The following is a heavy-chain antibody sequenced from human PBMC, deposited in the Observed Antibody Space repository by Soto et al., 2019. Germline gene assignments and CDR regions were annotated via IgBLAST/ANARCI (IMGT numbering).Heavy chain of an antibody. CDR3: AHRVLRTVFGLVTTTAIYFDF. CDR2: IYWDDGK. D-gene: IGHD3-3*01. J-gene: IGHJ4*02. Sequence: QITLNESGPTVVRPTETLTLTCRFSGFSLTTSGVGVGWIRQSPGKAPEWLALIYWDDGKRYSASLKSRLTITKDTSKIQVVLTVSDLDPTDTATYYCAHRVLRTVFGLVTTTAIYFDFWGQGTPVAVSS. CDR1: GFSLTTSGVG. V-gene: IGHV2-5*02.